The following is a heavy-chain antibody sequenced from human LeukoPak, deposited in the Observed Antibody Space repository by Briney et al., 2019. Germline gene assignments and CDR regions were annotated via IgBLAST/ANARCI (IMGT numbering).Heavy chain of an antibody. CDR3: VKDVGGSYAFDY. CDR1: GFLFSRYA. Sequence: GGSLTLFCSPSGFLFSRYAMHWVRQAPGKGLEYVSGINDNGGRTHYGDSVKGRFSISRDNSKNTLHLQMSTLRAEDTALYYCVKDVGGSYAFDYWGQGIRVTVAS. D-gene: IGHD1-26*01. CDR2: INDNGGRT. J-gene: IGHJ4*02. V-gene: IGHV3-64D*09.